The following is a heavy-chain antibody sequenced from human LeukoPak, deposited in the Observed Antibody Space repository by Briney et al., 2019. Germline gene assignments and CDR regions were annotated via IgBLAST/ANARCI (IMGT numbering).Heavy chain of an antibody. CDR1: GFTFSNAW. Sequence: GGSLRLSCAASGFTFSNAWMSWVRQAPGKGLEWVGRIKSKTDGGTTDYAAPVKGRFTISRDDSKNTLYLQMNSLKTEDTAVYYCTTVGLGYSGSYSYYYYMDVWGKGTTVTVSS. V-gene: IGHV3-15*01. CDR3: TTVGLGYSGSYSYYYYMDV. D-gene: IGHD1-26*01. J-gene: IGHJ6*03. CDR2: IKSKTDGGTT.